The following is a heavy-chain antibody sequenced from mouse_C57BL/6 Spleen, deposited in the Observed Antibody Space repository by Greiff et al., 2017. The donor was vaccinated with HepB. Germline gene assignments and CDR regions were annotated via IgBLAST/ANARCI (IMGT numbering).Heavy chain of an antibody. CDR2: IDPSDSYT. D-gene: IGHD2-3*01. CDR1: GYTFTSYW. CDR3: ARWGDGSDY. J-gene: IGHJ2*01. Sequence: VQLQQPGAELVMPGASVKLSCKASGYTFTSYWMHWVKQRPGQGLEWIGEIDPSDSYTNYNQKFKGKSTLTVDKSSSTAYMQLSSLTSEDSAVYYCARWGDGSDYWGQGTTLTVSS. V-gene: IGHV1-69*01.